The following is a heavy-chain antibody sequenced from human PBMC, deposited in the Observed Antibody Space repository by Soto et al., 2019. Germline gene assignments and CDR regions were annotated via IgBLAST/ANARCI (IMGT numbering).Heavy chain of an antibody. D-gene: IGHD3-16*01. J-gene: IGHJ4*02. CDR3: GRVPAPGRPTYTFF. CDR2: INPNGGDT. V-gene: IGHV1-2*02. Sequence: QVQLVQSGAEVRKPGASVKVSCKASGYIFTDFFIHWIRQAPGQGLEWLGWINPNGGDTEFSQRFLGRVLMTTHPSTKTVYMEMTWLTPNDTAVYYCGRVPAPGRPTYTFFWGQGSLVTVST. CDR1: GYIFTDFF.